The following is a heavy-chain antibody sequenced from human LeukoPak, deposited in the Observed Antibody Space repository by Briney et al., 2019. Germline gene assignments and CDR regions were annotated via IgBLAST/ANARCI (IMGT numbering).Heavy chain of an antibody. CDR2: INPNSGGT. J-gene: IGHJ4*02. CDR3: ARGLLGTVTIDY. CDR1: GYTFTGYH. Sequence: GAPVKVSCKASGYTFTGYHMHWVRQAPGQGLEWMGWINPNSGGTNYAQKFQGRVTMTRDTSISTAYMELSRLRSDDTAVYYCARGLLGTVTIDYWGQGTLVTVSS. V-gene: IGHV1-2*02. D-gene: IGHD4-11*01.